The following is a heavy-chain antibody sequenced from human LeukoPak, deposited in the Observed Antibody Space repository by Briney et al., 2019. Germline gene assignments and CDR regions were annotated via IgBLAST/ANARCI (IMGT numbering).Heavy chain of an antibody. CDR3: ARHFYYYGSGSYWGPGFDY. J-gene: IGHJ4*02. D-gene: IGHD3-10*01. CDR2: IYYSWST. V-gene: IGHV4-59*08. Sequence: SETLSLTCTVSGGSISSYYWGWIRPPPGKGLEWVGDIYYSWSTNYNPSLKSRVTISVDTSKNQFSLKLSSVTAADTAVYYCARHFYYYGSGSYWGPGFDYWGQGTLVTVSS. CDR1: GGSISSYY.